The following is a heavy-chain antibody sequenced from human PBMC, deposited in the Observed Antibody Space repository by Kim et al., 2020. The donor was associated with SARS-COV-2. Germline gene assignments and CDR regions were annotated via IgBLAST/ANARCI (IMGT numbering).Heavy chain of an antibody. D-gene: IGHD3-3*01. V-gene: IGHV3-74*01. Sequence: SHAVFVQGRFTNSRGNAKITLYLQMNSMRADDTAVYYCARGEQYNDVSLEYWGQGTLVTVSS. CDR3: ARGEQYNDVSLEY. J-gene: IGHJ4*02.